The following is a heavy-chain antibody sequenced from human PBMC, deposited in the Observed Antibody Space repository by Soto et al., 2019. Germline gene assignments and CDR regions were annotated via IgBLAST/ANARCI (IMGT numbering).Heavy chain of an antibody. CDR3: TRYTYTSRYSYFGMDV. CDR1: GFTFGDYA. J-gene: IGHJ6*02. V-gene: IGHV3-49*03. CDR2: IRSKAYGETT. Sequence: GSLRLAGTCSGFTFGDYAISWSRQAPGKGLEWVGVIRSKAYGETTDYAASVKGRFTILRDDSKSIAYLQLNSLQSEDTGVYYCTRYTYTSRYSYFGMDVWGHGTTVTVSS. D-gene: IGHD2-2*01.